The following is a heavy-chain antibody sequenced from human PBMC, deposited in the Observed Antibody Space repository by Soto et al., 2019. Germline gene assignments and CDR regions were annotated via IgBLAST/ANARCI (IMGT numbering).Heavy chain of an antibody. CDR3: AGALENPYFYYRLNV. J-gene: IGHJ6*02. V-gene: IGHV3-7*01. Sequence: GGSLRLSCAVSGFTFSNYWMTWVRQAPGKGLEWVAYMNQDGSQIYYVYSLRGRFTISRDNAKNSLYLQMNSLRVEDTATYYCAGALENPYFYYRLNVWGQGTPVTVSS. CDR2: MNQDGSQI. CDR1: GFTFSNYW. D-gene: IGHD1-1*01.